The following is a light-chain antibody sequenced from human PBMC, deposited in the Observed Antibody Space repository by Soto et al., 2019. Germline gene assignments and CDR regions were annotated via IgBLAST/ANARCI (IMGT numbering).Light chain of an antibody. CDR2: WAS. CDR1: QSVLYSSNNENY. V-gene: IGKV4-1*01. Sequence: DIVMTQSPDSLAVSLGERATINCKSSQSVLYSSNNENYLAWYQQKPGQPPKLLIYWASTRESGVPDRFSGSGSGTDFTLTISSLQAEDVAVYYCQQYYSTFWTFGQGTKVEI. J-gene: IGKJ1*01. CDR3: QQYYSTFWT.